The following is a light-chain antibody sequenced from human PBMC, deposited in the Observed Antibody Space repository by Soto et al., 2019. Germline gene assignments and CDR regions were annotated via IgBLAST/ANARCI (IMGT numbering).Light chain of an antibody. J-gene: IGKJ1*01. Sequence: DIQMAQLPSTLSASVGDTITITCRASQTITRYMAWYQQKPGKGPRLLIYGASSMDSGVPYRFSGSRSGTEFTLTISSLEPDDFAMYYCQQYDRYPWTFGQGTKVDIK. CDR3: QQYDRYPWT. CDR2: GAS. CDR1: QTITRY. V-gene: IGKV1-5*01.